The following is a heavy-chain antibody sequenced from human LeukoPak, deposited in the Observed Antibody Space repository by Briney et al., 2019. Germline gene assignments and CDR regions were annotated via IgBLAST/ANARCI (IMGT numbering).Heavy chain of an antibody. D-gene: IGHD6-13*01. Sequence: GESLKISCKGSGYSFTSYWIVWVRQMPGKGLEWMGIIYPGDSDTRYSPSFQGQVTISADKSITTAYLQWSSLKASDTTMYYCARHVRGSSSWSLEYWGQGTLVTVSS. J-gene: IGHJ4*02. CDR3: ARHVRGSSSWSLEY. CDR1: GYSFTSYW. V-gene: IGHV5-51*01. CDR2: IYPGDSDT.